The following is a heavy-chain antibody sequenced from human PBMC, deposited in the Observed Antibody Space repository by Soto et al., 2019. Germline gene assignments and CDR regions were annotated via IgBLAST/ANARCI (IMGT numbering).Heavy chain of an antibody. CDR3: AVPQGIEVTGPVY. CDR1: GFTFSNYA. V-gene: IGHV3-23*01. D-gene: IGHD6-19*01. J-gene: IGHJ4*02. Sequence: EVQLLESGGDLVQPGGSLRLSCAASGFTFSNYAMSWVRQAPGMGLQWVSAISGSGGSTYYADSVKGRFTISRDNSRHTLHLQMNSLRAEVTAIYYCAVPQGIEVTGPVYWGRGTLVAVSS. CDR2: ISGSGGST.